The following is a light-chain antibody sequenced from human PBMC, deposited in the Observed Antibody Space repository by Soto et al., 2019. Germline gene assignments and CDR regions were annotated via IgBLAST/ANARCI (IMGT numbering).Light chain of an antibody. Sequence: DIPMTQSPSTLSASVGDRVTITCRASQSIDRWLAWYQQRPGRAPKLLIYDVANLETGVPSRFSGSGSETEFTLTISSLQPDDFVIYYCQQYNSYPLTFGGGTKVEIK. CDR1: QSIDRW. V-gene: IGKV1-5*01. CDR3: QQYNSYPLT. CDR2: DVA. J-gene: IGKJ4*01.